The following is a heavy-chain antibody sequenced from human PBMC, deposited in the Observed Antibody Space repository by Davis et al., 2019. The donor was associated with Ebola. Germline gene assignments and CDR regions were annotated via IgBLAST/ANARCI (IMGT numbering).Heavy chain of an antibody. Sequence: AASVKVSCKASGGTFSSYTISWVRQAPGQGLEWMGRIIPILGIANYAQKFQGRLTITAADSTGTAYMEMHSLTSEDTAVYYCARDFYDSTDYPSRYFDVWGPGTLVTVSS. J-gene: IGHJ2*01. V-gene: IGHV1-69*04. CDR2: IIPILGIA. CDR1: GGTFSSYT. CDR3: ARDFYDSTDYPSRYFDV. D-gene: IGHD3-22*01.